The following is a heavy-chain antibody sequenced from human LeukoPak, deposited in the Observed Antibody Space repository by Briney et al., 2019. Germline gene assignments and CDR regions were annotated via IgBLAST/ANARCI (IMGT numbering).Heavy chain of an antibody. Sequence: GGSLRLSCAASGFTFSSYSMNWVRQAPGKGLEWVSSISTSSSYIYYAESVKGRFIISRDNTKNSLFLQMNSLRVDDTAVYYCARVRGAMFRSGWSDYWGQGTLVTVSS. CDR3: ARVRGAMFRSGWSDY. V-gene: IGHV3-21*01. D-gene: IGHD6-13*01. CDR1: GFTFSSYS. J-gene: IGHJ4*02. CDR2: ISTSSSYI.